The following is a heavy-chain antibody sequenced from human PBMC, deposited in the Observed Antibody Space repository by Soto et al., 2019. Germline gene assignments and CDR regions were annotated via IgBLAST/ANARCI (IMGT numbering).Heavy chain of an antibody. CDR3: ARDRAYDILTGYCDY. V-gene: IGHV3-21*01. D-gene: IGHD3-9*01. Sequence: GGSLRLSCAASGFTFSSYSMNWVRQAPGKGLEWVSSISSSSSYIYYADSVKGRFTISRDNAKNSLYLQMNSLRAEDTAVYYCARDRAYDILTGYCDYWGQGTLVTVSS. CDR2: ISSSSSYI. J-gene: IGHJ4*02. CDR1: GFTFSSYS.